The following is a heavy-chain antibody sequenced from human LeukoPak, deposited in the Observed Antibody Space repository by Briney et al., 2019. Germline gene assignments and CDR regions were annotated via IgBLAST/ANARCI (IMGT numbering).Heavy chain of an antibody. J-gene: IGHJ6*03. Sequence: SETLSLTCTVSGGSISSYYWSWIRQPPGKGLEWIGYIYYSGSTNYNPSLKSRVTISVDTSKNQFSLKLSSVTAADTAVYYCARSGYSVGTYYYYYMDVWGKGTTVTVSS. D-gene: IGHD5-18*01. CDR2: IYYSGST. CDR3: ARSGYSVGTYYYYYMDV. CDR1: GGSISSYY. V-gene: IGHV4-59*01.